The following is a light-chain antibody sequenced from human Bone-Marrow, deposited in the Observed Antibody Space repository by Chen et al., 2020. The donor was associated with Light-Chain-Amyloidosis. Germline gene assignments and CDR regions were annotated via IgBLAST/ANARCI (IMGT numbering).Light chain of an antibody. CDR1: DLPTKY. J-gene: IGLJ2*01. Sequence: SYELPHPPSVSVSPGQTARIHWSGDDLPTKYAYWYQQKPGQAPVLVIHRDTERPSGIPERFSGSSSGTTATLTISGVQAEDEADYHCQSADSSGTYEVIFGGGTKLTVL. V-gene: IGLV3-25*03. CDR2: RDT. CDR3: QSADSSGTYEVI.